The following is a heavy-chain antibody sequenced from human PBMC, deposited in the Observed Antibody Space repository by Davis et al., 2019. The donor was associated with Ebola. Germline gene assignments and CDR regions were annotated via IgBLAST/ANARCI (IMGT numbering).Heavy chain of an antibody. CDR3: ARTTDSYYYFGY. CDR1: GYTFTSYH. Sequence: AASVKVSCKASGYTFTSYHISWVRQAPGQGLEWMGWISAYNSNTNYAQKLQGRDTMTTDTSTSTAYMELRSLRSDDTAVYYCARTTDSYYYFGYWGQGTLVTVSS. D-gene: IGHD1-26*01. V-gene: IGHV1-18*01. J-gene: IGHJ4*02. CDR2: ISAYNSNT.